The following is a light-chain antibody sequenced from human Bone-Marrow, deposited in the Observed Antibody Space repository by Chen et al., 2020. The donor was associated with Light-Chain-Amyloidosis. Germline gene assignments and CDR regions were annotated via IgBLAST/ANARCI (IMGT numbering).Light chain of an antibody. V-gene: IGLV2-14*01. Sequence: QSALTQPASVSGSPGQSITIPCTGTSSDVGGDNHVSWYQQHPDKAPKLMIYEVTNRPSCVPDRFSGSKSDNTSSLTISGLQNEDEADYFCSSSTITNTLVFGSGTRVTVL. CDR3: SSSTITNTLV. CDR2: EVT. CDR1: SSDVGGDNH. J-gene: IGLJ1*01.